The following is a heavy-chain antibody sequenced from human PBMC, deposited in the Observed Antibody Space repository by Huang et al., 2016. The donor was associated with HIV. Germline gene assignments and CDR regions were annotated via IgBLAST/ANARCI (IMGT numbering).Heavy chain of an antibody. CDR1: GFTVSTNY. V-gene: IGHV3-53*01. J-gene: IGHJ4*02. CDR2: IYSGGTT. CDR3: AKEGDTGAALGY. Sequence: LRLSCAASGFTVSTNYMTWVRQAPGKGLEWVSLIYSGGTTYYADSVKGRFTIPRDDSENTLYLHMTSLRAGDTAVYYCAKEGDTGAALGYWGQGTLVTVS. D-gene: IGHD2-8*02.